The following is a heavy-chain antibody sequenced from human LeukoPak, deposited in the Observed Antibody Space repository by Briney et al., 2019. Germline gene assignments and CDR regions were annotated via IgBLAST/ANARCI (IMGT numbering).Heavy chain of an antibody. J-gene: IGHJ4*02. CDR1: GFTFDDYA. CDR2: ISWNSGSI. D-gene: IGHD3-10*01. CDR3: AKGPRWDITMVQGVVDY. V-gene: IGHV3-9*01. Sequence: GRSLRLSCAASGFTFDDYAMHWVRQAPGKGLEWVSGISWNSGSIGYADSVKGRFTISRDNAKNSLYLQMNSLRAEDTALYYCAKGPRWDITMVQGVVDYWGQGTLVTVSS.